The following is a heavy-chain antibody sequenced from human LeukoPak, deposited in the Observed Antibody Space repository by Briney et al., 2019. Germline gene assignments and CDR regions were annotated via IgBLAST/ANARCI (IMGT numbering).Heavy chain of an antibody. CDR1: GYTFSIYN. CDR2: INPSGGSA. CDR3: ARLPAYCSSTSCYYDY. J-gene: IGHJ4*02. V-gene: IGHV1-46*01. D-gene: IGHD2-2*01. Sequence: ASVKVSCKASGYTFSIYNMHWVRQAPGQGLEWMGIINPSGGSASDAQKFQGRLTMTRDTSTSTLYMELSSLRSEDTAVYYCARLPAYCSSTSCYYDYWGQGTLVTVSS.